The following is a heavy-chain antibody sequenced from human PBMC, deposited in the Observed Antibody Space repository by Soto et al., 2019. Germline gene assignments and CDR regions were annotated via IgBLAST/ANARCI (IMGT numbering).Heavy chain of an antibody. Sequence: ASLKVSCKASGYTFTIYYMHWVRQAPGQGLEWMGIINPSGGSTSYAQKFQGRVTMTRDTSTSTVYMELSSLRSEDTAVYYCARDLNYYDSSGYPSDAFDIWGQGTMVTVSS. V-gene: IGHV1-46*01. CDR3: ARDLNYYDSSGYPSDAFDI. D-gene: IGHD3-22*01. CDR2: INPSGGST. J-gene: IGHJ3*02. CDR1: GYTFTIYY.